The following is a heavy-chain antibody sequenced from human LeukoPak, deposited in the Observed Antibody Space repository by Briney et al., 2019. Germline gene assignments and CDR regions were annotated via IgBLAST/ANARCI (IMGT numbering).Heavy chain of an antibody. J-gene: IGHJ3*01. CDR1: GFAFTASA. CDR2: ISYGGDTT. D-gene: IGHD2-2*01. CDR3: AKDPHPFRDSVGGYQFD. Sequence: GGSLRLSCAASGFAFTASAMTWVRQAPGKGLEWVSNISYGGDTTYYVDSVKGRFTISRDNPRNTLNLALNSLRAEDTAVYYCAKDPHPFRDSVGGYQFD. V-gene: IGHV3-23*01.